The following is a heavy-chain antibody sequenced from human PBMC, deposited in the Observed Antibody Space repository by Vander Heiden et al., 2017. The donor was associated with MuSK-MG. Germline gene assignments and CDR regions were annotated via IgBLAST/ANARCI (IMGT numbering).Heavy chain of an antibody. V-gene: IGHV4-39*01. Sequence: QLQLQESDPGLVKPSETLSLTCTVSGGSISSSSYYWGWIRQPPGKGLEWIGSIYYSGSTYYNPSLKSRVTISVDTSKNQFSLKLSSVTAADTAVYYCAREQVVITLGWLDPWGQGTLVTVSS. CDR2: IYYSGST. J-gene: IGHJ5*02. CDR3: AREQVVITLGWLDP. D-gene: IGHD3-22*01. CDR1: GGSISSSSYY.